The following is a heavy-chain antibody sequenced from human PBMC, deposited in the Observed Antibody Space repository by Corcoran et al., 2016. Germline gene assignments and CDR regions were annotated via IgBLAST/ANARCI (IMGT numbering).Heavy chain of an antibody. CDR1: GYTFTSYY. Sequence: QVQLVQSGAEVKKPGASVKVSCKASGYTFTSYYMHWVRQAPGQGLEWMGIINPSGGSTSYAQKFQGRVTMTRNTSPSTVYMELRSLIAEDTAVYYWARDRSTLGIAVAGTDYWGQGTLVTVSS. CDR3: ARDRSTLGIAVAGTDY. V-gene: IGHV1-46*01. D-gene: IGHD6-19*01. J-gene: IGHJ4*02. CDR2: INPSGGST.